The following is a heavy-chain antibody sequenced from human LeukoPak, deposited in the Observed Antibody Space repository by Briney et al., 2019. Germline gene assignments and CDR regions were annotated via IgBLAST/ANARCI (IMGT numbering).Heavy chain of an antibody. CDR1: GFTFSTSW. CDR2: IKKDGSET. D-gene: IGHD5-12*01. CDR3: ARGRYSGTTYYFDY. V-gene: IGHV3-7*03. Sequence: GGSLRLSCATSGFTFSTSWMSWIRQVPGKGLEWVANIKKDGSETYYVDSVKGRFTISRDNAKNSLYLQMNSLRAEDTAMYYCARGRYSGTTYYFDYWGQGTLVTVSS. J-gene: IGHJ4*02.